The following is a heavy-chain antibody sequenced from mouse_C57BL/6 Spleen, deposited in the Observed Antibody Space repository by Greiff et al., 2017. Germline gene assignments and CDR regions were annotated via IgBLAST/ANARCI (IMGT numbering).Heavy chain of an antibody. V-gene: IGHV1-81*01. CDR3: ARADDYDRGWFAY. D-gene: IGHD2-4*01. CDR2: IYPRSGNT. Sequence: QVQLKQSGAELARPGASVKLSCKASGYTFTSYGISWVKQRTGQGLEWIGEIYPRSGNTYYNEKFKGKATLTADKSSSTAYMELRSLTSEDSAVYSCARADDYDRGWFAYWGQGTLVTVSA. CDR1: GYTFTSYG. J-gene: IGHJ3*01.